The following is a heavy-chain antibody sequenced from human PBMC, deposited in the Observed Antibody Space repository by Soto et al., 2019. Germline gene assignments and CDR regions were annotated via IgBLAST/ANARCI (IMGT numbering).Heavy chain of an antibody. D-gene: IGHD1-26*01. CDR3: VRWEDSILGSGYYYYYMDV. Sequence: GGSLRLSCAASGFTFSSYWMHWVRQAPGKGLVWVSRINSDGSSTSYADSVKGRFTISRDNAKNTLYLQMNSLRAEDTAVYYCVRWEDSILGSGYYYYYMDVCGKGTTVTVSS. CDR2: INSDGSST. CDR1: GFTFSSYW. V-gene: IGHV3-74*01. J-gene: IGHJ6*03.